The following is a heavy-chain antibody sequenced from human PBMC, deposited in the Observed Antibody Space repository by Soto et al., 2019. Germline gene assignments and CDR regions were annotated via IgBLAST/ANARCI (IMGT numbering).Heavy chain of an antibody. J-gene: IGHJ5*02. V-gene: IGHV4-61*01. Sequence: QVQLQESGPGLVKPSETLSLTCTVSDGSVSSGSYYWSWIREPPGKGLEWIGYIYYSGSTNYNPSLKSRVTISVDTSKNQFSLMLSSVTAADTAVYYCARGAGRFLEWYGYNWFDPWGQGTLVTVSS. CDR1: DGSVSSGSYY. D-gene: IGHD3-3*01. CDR2: IYYSGST. CDR3: ARGAGRFLEWYGYNWFDP.